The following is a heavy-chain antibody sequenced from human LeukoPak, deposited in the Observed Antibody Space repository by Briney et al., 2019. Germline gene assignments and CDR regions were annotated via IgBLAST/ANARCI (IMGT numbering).Heavy chain of an antibody. V-gene: IGHV3-23*01. CDR1: GFTFSSYA. CDR2: ISGSGGST. Sequence: GGSLRLSCAASGFTFSSYAMSWVRQAPGKGLEWVSAISGSGGSTYYADSVKGRFTISRDNAKNSLYLQMNSLRAEDTAVYYCASEGGTIVWFDAFDIWGQGTMVTVSS. J-gene: IGHJ3*02. CDR3: ASEGGTIVWFDAFDI. D-gene: IGHD3-9*01.